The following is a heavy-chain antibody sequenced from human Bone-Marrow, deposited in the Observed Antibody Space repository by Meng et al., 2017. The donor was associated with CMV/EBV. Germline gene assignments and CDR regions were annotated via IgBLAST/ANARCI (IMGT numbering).Heavy chain of an antibody. CDR2: ISYDGSNK. CDR3: ATTSGGYDFWSGLNYYYYVMDV. Sequence: GESLKISCAASGFTFSSYAMHWVRQAPGKGLEWVAVISYDGSNKYYADSVKGRFTISRDNSKNTLYLQMNSLKTEDTAVYYCATTSGGYDFWSGLNYYYYVMDVWGQGTTVTLSS. J-gene: IGHJ6*02. D-gene: IGHD3-3*01. V-gene: IGHV3-30*04. CDR1: GFTFSSYA.